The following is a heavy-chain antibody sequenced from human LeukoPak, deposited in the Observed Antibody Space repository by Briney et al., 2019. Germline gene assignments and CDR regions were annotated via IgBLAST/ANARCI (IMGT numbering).Heavy chain of an antibody. CDR1: GLTFSSYW. D-gene: IGHD5-12*01. CDR3: AREGRVSGYDFDC. Sequence: GGSLRLSCAASGLTFSSYWMHWVRRAPGKGLVWVSRINSDGSSITYADSAKGRFTISRDNAKNTLYLQMNSLRVEDTAVYYCAREGRVSGYDFDCWGQGTLVTVSS. CDR2: INSDGSSI. V-gene: IGHV3-74*03. J-gene: IGHJ4*02.